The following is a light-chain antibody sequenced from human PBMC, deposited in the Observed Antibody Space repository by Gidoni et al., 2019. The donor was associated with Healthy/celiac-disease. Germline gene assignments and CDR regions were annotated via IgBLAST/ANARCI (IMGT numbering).Light chain of an antibody. J-gene: IGKJ1*01. CDR2: KAS. CDR1: QSISSW. CDR3: QQYNSAPWT. V-gene: IGKV1-5*03. Sequence: DIQMTQSPYTLSASVGDRVTITCRARQSISSWLAWYQQKPGKAPKLLIYKASSLESGGPSRFSGSGSGTEFTLTISSLQPDDFATYYCQQYNSAPWTFGQGTKVEIK.